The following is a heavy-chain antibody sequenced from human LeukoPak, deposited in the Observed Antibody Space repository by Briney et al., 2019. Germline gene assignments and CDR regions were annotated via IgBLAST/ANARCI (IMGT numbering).Heavy chain of an antibody. D-gene: IGHD4-17*01. V-gene: IGHV5-51*01. CDR3: ARHLMTTVTSDAFDI. J-gene: IGHJ3*02. CDR1: GYSFTSYW. CDR2: IYPGDSDT. Sequence: GESLKISCKGSGYSFTSYWIGWVRQMPGKGLKWMGIIYPGDSDTRYSPSFQGQVTISADKSISTAYLQWSSLKASDTAMYYCARHLMTTVTSDAFDIWGQGTMVTASS.